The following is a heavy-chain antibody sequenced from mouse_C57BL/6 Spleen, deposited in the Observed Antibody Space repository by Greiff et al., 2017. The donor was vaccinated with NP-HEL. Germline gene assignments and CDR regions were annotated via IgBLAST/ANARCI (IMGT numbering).Heavy chain of an antibody. D-gene: IGHD1-1*01. CDR3: ARSTIYYYGSSYAD. J-gene: IGHJ3*01. V-gene: IGHV1-53*01. CDR2: INPSNGGT. CDR1: GYTFTSYW. Sequence: QVQLQQPGTELVKPGASVKLSCKASGYTFTSYWMHWVKQRPGQGLEWIGNINPSNGGTNYNEKFKSKATLTVDKSSSTAYMQLSSLTSEDSAVYYGARSTIYYYGSSYADWGQGTLVTVSA.